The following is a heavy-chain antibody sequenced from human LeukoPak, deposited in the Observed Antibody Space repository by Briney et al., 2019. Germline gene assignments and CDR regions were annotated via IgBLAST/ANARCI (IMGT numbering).Heavy chain of an antibody. Sequence: PGGSLRLSCAASGFTFSSYAMSWVRQAPGKGLEWVSAISGSGGSTYYADSVKGRFTISRDNSKNTLYLQMNSLRAEDTAVYYCAKSLQYCGGDCSPFFDYWGQGTLVTVSS. D-gene: IGHD2-21*02. CDR3: AKSLQYCGGDCSPFFDY. CDR2: ISGSGGST. CDR1: GFTFSSYA. V-gene: IGHV3-23*01. J-gene: IGHJ4*02.